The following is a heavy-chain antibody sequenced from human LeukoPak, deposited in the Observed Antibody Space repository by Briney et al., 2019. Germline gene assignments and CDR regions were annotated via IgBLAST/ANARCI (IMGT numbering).Heavy chain of an antibody. D-gene: IGHD2-2*03. CDR2: MNPNSGNT. Sequence: GASVKVSCKASGYTFTSYDINWVRQATGQGLEWMGWMNPNSGNTGYAQKFQGRVTITRNTSIRTAYMELSSLRSEDTAVYYCARGVGSLYYFDYWGQGTLVTVSS. V-gene: IGHV1-8*03. J-gene: IGHJ4*02. CDR1: GYTFTSYD. CDR3: ARGVGSLYYFDY.